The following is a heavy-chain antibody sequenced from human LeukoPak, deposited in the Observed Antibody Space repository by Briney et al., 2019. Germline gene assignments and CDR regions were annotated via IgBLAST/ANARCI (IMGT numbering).Heavy chain of an antibody. CDR3: ARGTITTVTDS. CDR1: GGSISSYY. Sequence: SETLSLTCTVSGGSISSYYWSWIRLSPGKGLEWIGEINHSGNTNYNPSLKSRVTISVDTSKNQFSLKVNSVTAADTAVYYCARGTITTVTDSWGPGTLVTVSS. J-gene: IGHJ4*02. D-gene: IGHD4-17*01. V-gene: IGHV4-34*01. CDR2: INHSGNT.